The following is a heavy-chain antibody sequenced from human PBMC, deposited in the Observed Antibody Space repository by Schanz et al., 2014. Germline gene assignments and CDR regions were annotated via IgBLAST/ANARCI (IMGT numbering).Heavy chain of an antibody. CDR3: ARGRVLES. CDR1: GFNSDDYA. J-gene: IGHJ5*02. V-gene: IGHV3-7*01. D-gene: IGHD1-1*01. CDR2: IKHDGSEK. Sequence: EVQVVESGGGLVQPGGSLRLSCTASGFNSDDYAMHWVRQAPGKGLEWVANIKHDGSEKYYVDSVKGRFTISRDNAKNSLFLQMNSLRPEDTAVYYCARGRVLESWGQGTLVTVSS.